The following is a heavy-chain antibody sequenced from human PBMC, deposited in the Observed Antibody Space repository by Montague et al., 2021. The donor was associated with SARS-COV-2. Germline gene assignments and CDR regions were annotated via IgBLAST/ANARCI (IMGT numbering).Heavy chain of an antibody. V-gene: IGHV4-39*01. Sequence: SETLSLNCTVSGDSISSSSYYWGWIRRPPGKGLEWIGHISYHGNTNYNPSLKSRVTISIDTSRNQFSLKVSSVTATDTAIYYCARRLDYWDSSGQRRHFDCWGQGTLVTVSS. D-gene: IGHD3-22*01. CDR2: ISYHGNT. CDR1: GDSISSSSYY. CDR3: ARRLDYWDSSGQRRHFDC. J-gene: IGHJ4*02.